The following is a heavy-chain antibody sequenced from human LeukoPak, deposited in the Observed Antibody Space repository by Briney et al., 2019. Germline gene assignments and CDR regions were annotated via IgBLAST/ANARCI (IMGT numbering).Heavy chain of an antibody. J-gene: IGHJ4*02. V-gene: IGHV3-48*03. CDR3: ARDIESFEGGSYSYYFDY. CDR1: GFTFSSYE. Sequence: QPGGSLRPSCAASGFTFSSYEMNWVRQAPGKGLEWVSYISSSGSTIYYADSVKGRFTISRDNAKNSLYLQMNSLRAEDTAVYYCARDIESFEGGSYSYYFDYWGQGTLVTVSS. D-gene: IGHD1-26*01. CDR2: ISSSGSTI.